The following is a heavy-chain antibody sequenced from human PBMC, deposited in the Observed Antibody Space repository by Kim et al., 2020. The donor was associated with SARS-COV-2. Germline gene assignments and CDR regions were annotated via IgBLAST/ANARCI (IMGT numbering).Heavy chain of an antibody. V-gene: IGHV3-30*04. J-gene: IGHJ4*02. D-gene: IGHD3-22*01. CDR1: GFTFSSYA. Sequence: GGSLRLSCAASGFTFSSYAMHWVRQAPGKGLEWVAVISYDGSNKYYADSVKGRFTISRDNSKNTLYLQMNSLRAEDTAVYYCARASTMIVVVITSPDFDYWGQGTLVTVSS. CDR3: ARASTMIVVVITSPDFDY. CDR2: ISYDGSNK.